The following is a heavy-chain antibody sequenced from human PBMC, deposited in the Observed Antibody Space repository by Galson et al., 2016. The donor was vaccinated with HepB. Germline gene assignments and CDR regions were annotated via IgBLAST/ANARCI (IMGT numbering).Heavy chain of an antibody. D-gene: IGHD5-12*01. J-gene: IGHJ5*02. CDR3: ARGTYYDSATRFDH. CDR2: INHSGNT. V-gene: IGHV4-34*01. CDR1: GETFNGYY. Sequence: SETLSLTCAVFGETFNGYYWTWIRQPPGKGLEWIGEINHSGNTNYNPSLKSRDHLSVDMSKKQISLELTSVTAADTAIYFCARGTYYDSATRFDHWGQGSLVTVAS.